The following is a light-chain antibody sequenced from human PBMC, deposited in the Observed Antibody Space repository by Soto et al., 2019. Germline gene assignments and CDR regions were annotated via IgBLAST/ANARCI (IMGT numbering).Light chain of an antibody. CDR1: QGIRGD. CDR3: QQYNDYSAT. CDR2: ATS. V-gene: IGKV1-17*01. Sequence: IQMTQSPSSLSASLGDRVTITCRARQGIRGDLGWYQQKPGKAPKLLIAATSTLQSGVPSRFSGSGSGTEFTLTISSLHPDDFATYYCQQYNDYSATFGGGTKVDIK. J-gene: IGKJ4*01.